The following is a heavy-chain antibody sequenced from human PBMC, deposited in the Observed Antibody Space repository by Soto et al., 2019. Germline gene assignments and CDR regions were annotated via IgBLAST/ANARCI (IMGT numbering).Heavy chain of an antibody. Sequence: VKVSCKASGGTFSSYAISWVRQAPGQGLEWMGGIIPIFGTANSAQKFQGRVTITADESTSTAYMELSSLRSEDTAVYYCARDITGGYPLNYYYYYGMDVWGQGTTVTVSS. CDR3: ARDITGGYPLNYYYYYGMDV. CDR1: GGTFSSYA. J-gene: IGHJ6*02. V-gene: IGHV1-69*01. CDR2: IIPIFGTA. D-gene: IGHD3-22*01.